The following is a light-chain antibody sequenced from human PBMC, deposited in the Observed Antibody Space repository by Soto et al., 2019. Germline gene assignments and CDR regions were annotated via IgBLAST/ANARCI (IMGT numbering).Light chain of an antibody. Sequence: DIQMTQSPSTLSASVGDRVTITCRASQSISTWLAWYQQKPGKAPKLLIYKASSLESGVSSRFSGSGSGTEFTLTISSLQPDDFPTSDDQQYNTYPLTFGGGTTVEIK. CDR1: QSISTW. V-gene: IGKV1-5*03. J-gene: IGKJ4*01. CDR2: KAS. CDR3: QQYNTYPLT.